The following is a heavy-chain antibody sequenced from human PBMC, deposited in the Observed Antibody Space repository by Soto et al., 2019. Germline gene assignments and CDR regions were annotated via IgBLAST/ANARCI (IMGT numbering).Heavy chain of an antibody. J-gene: IGHJ3*02. CDR3: GSVAYCGGGRDGGGGAFDI. CDR1: GFTFSSYA. CDR2: ISYDGSNK. V-gene: IGHV3-30-3*01. Sequence: GGSLRLSCAASGFTFSSYAMHWVRQAPGKGLEWVAVISYDGSNKYYADSVKGRFTISRDNSKNTLYLQMNSLRTEDTAVYYCGSVAYCGGGRDGGGGAFDIWGQGTMVTVSS. D-gene: IGHD2-21*01.